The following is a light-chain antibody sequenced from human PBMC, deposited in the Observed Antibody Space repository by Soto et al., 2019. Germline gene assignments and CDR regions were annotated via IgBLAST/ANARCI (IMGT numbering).Light chain of an antibody. V-gene: IGLV2-14*01. CDR1: SSDVGAYNF. Sequence: QSALTQPASVSGSPGQSITISGTGTSSDVGAYNFVSWYQLHPGKAPKLMIYDVSNRPSGVSNRFSGSKSGNTASLTISGLQAEDEAAYYCSSYTSSSTYVVFGGGTKLTVL. CDR3: SSYTSSSTYVV. J-gene: IGLJ2*01. CDR2: DVS.